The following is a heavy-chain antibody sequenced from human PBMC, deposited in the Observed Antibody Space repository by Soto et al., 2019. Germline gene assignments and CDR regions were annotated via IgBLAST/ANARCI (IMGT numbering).Heavy chain of an antibody. J-gene: IGHJ6*02. CDR2: IYYSGST. CDR1: GGSISGYY. Sequence: SETLSLTCTVSGGSISGYYWSWIRQPPGKGLEWIGYIYYSGSTSYNPSLKSRLSISVDTSKNQFSLKLSSVTAADTAVYYCARLGSSSWYVTQDYYYGMDVWGQGTTVTVSS. D-gene: IGHD6-13*01. CDR3: ARLGSSSWYVTQDYYYGMDV. V-gene: IGHV4-59*08.